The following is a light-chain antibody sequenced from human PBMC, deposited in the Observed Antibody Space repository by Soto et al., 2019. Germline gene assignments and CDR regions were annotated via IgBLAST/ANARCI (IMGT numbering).Light chain of an antibody. CDR1: QDINKY. CDR2: DAS. CDR3: QQSENGPLT. Sequence: DIQMTQSPSSLSASVGDRITITCQASQDINKYLNWYQQKLGKAPKLLIYDASNLQRGVPSRFSGSASGTHFSLSISSLQPEDIATYYCQQSENGPLTFGGGTKVEIK. J-gene: IGKJ4*01. V-gene: IGKV1-33*01.